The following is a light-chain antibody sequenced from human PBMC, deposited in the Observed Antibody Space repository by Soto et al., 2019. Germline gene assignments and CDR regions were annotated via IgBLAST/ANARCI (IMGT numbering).Light chain of an antibody. CDR3: QQCNSFPPT. CDR2: DAI. V-gene: IGKV1-12*01. CDR1: QDIDSW. J-gene: IGKJ4*01. Sequence: DIQMTQSPSSVSASIGGRVTITCRASQDIDSWLAWIQQKPGEAPRLLIHDAISLHSGVQSRFSGAGSGTEFSLTISSLQPEDFATYFCQQCNSFPPTFGGGTKVEIK.